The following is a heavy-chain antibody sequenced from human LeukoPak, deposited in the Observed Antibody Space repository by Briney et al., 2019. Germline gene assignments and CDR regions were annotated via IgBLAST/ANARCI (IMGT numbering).Heavy chain of an antibody. CDR1: GGSISSGGYY. J-gene: IGHJ3*02. V-gene: IGHV4-31*03. D-gene: IGHD3-22*01. CDR2: IYYSGST. Sequence: PSQTLSLTCTVSGGSISSGGYYWSWIRQHPGKGLEWIGYIYYSGSTYYNPSLKSRVTISVDTSKNQFSLKLSSVTPEDTAVYYCARGGYYDSSGLYRAFDIWGQGTMVTVSS. CDR3: ARGGYYDSSGLYRAFDI.